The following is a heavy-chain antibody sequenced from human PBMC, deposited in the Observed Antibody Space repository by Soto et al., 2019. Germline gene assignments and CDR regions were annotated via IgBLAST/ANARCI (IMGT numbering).Heavy chain of an antibody. Sequence: QITLKESGPTLVKPTQTLTLTCTFSGFSLSTSGVGVGWIRQPPGKALEWLALIYWDDDKRYSPSLKSRLTITNDTSKNQVVLTMTNMDPVDTATYYCAHRPRKVGATDYFDYWGQGTLVTVSS. CDR2: IYWDDDK. CDR3: AHRPRKVGATDYFDY. J-gene: IGHJ4*02. CDR1: GFSLSTSGVG. V-gene: IGHV2-5*02. D-gene: IGHD1-26*01.